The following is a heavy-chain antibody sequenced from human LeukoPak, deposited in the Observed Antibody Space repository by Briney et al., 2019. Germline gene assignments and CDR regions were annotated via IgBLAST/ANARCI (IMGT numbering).Heavy chain of an antibody. D-gene: IGHD3-9*01. CDR2: IYYSGST. J-gene: IGHJ6*03. V-gene: IGHV4-59*01. CDR1: GGSISSYH. Sequence: PSETLSLTCNVSGGSISSYHWSWIRQPPGKGLEWIAYIYYSGSTSYNPSLKSRVTISVDTSKHQFSLKLRSVTAADTAVYYCARVREYYDILXGXSNXYYYYYYIDVWGKGTTVTVSS. CDR3: ARVREYYDILXGXSNXYYYYYYIDV.